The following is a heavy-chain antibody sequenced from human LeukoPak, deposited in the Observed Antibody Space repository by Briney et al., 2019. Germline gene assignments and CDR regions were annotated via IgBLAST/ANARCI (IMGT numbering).Heavy chain of an antibody. CDR3: ARGGGIAVAASRYYFDY. V-gene: IGHV4-4*02. CDR2: IYHSGST. J-gene: IGHJ4*02. CDR1: GGSISSSNW. D-gene: IGHD6-19*01. Sequence: SETLSLTCAVSGGSISSSNWWSWVRQPPGKGLEWIGEIYHSGSTNYNPSLKSRVTISVDTSKNQFSLKLSSVTAADTAVYYCARGGGIAVAASRYYFDYWGQGTLVTVSS.